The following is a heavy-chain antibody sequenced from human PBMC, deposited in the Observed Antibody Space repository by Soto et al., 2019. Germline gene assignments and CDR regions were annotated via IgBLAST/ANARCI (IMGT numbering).Heavy chain of an antibody. CDR2: INPSGGST. V-gene: IGHV1-46*01. CDR3: ARLQGIYSRYDTGSYCDEYYFDY. Sequence: ASVKVSCKASGYTFTSYYMHWVRQAPGQGLEWMGIINPSGGSTSYAQKFQGRVTMTRDTSTSTVYMKLSSLRSEDTAVYYCARLQGIYSRYDTGSYCDEYYFDYWGQRSLVAVAS. J-gene: IGHJ4*02. CDR1: GYTFTSYY. D-gene: IGHD5-12*01.